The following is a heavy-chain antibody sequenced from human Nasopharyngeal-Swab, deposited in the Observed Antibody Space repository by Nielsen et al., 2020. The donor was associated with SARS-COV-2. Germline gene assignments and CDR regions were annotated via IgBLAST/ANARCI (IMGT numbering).Heavy chain of an antibody. D-gene: IGHD3-9*01. V-gene: IGHV1-46*01. J-gene: IGHJ6*03. CDR1: GYTFTSYY. CDR3: ARGDDILTAYYYYYMDV. Sequence: ASVKVSCKASGYTFTSYYMHWVRQAPGQGLEWMGIINPSGGSTSYAQKFQGRVTMTRDTSTSAVYMELSSLRYEDTAVYYCARGDDILTAYYYYYMDVWGKGTTVTVSS. CDR2: INPSGGST.